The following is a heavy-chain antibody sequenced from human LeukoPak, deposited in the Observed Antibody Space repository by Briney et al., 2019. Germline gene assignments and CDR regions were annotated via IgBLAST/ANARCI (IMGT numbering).Heavy chain of an antibody. V-gene: IGHV1-2*02. Sequence: ASVKVSCKASGYTFTGYYMHWVRQAPGQGLEWMGWINPNSGGTNYAQKFQGRVTMTGDTSISTAYMELSRLRSDDTAVYYCARMGIQLWFSDFDYWGQGTLVTVSS. CDR3: ARMGIQLWFSDFDY. J-gene: IGHJ4*02. D-gene: IGHD5-18*01. CDR1: GYTFTGYY. CDR2: INPNSGGT.